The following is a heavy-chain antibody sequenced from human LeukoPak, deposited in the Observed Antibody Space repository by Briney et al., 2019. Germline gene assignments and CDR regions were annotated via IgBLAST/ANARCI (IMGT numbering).Heavy chain of an antibody. V-gene: IGHV3-23*01. J-gene: IGHJ4*02. CDR2: INPSGGGT. D-gene: IGHD2-15*01. CDR1: GFTVNTNA. CDR3: ASRGYCSGGSCPPAY. Sequence: GGSLRLSCAASGFTVNTNAMNWVRQAPGKGLEWVSAINPSGGGTYYADSVKGRFTISRDNFKTTLSLQMNSLRAEDTAVYYCASRGYCSGGSCPPAYWGQGTLVTVSS.